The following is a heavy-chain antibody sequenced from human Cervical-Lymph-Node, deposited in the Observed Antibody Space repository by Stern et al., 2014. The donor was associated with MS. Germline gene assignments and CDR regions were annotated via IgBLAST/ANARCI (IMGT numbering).Heavy chain of an antibody. D-gene: IGHD3-22*01. CDR1: GYTFTTFD. CDR2: MNPKSGDT. CDR3: ARGRIQYYDSSGYYAWFDY. Sequence: VQLVQSGAEVKKPGASVKVSCKASGYTFTTFDITWVRQATGQGLEWMGLMNPKSGDTGYAQKFQGRVTMTRNTSISTAYMELSSLRSEDTAVYYCARGRIQYYDSSGYYAWFDYWGQGNLVTVSS. J-gene: IGHJ4*02. V-gene: IGHV1-8*01.